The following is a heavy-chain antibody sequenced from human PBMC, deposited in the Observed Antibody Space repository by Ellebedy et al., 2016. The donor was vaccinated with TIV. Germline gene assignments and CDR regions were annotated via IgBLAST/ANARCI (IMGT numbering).Heavy chain of an antibody. D-gene: IGHD4-23*01. CDR1: GFTFSDSA. Sequence: PGGSLRLSCAASGFTFSDSAMSWVRQAPEKGLEWVSTFSGSADRTYYADSVKGRFTISRDNSKDTLDLQMNGLRADDTAIYYCAKNSLETLVTPWGQGTLVTVS. CDR3: AKNSLETLVTP. V-gene: IGHV3-23*01. CDR2: FSGSADRT. J-gene: IGHJ1*01.